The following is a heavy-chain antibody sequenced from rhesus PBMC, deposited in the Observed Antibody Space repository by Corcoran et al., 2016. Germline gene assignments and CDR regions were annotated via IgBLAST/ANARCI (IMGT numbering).Heavy chain of an antibody. CDR3: VRVTVGPGFDY. CDR1: GFSLSTSGMG. D-gene: IGHD5-24*01. V-gene: IGHV2S1*01. Sequence: QGTLKESGPALVKPTQTLTLTCTCSGFSLSTSGMGVGWIRQPPGKARLWLASIYWDDDKYYLPSLKTSLTVSKDNSKYQVFLTMTNMDPVDTATYYCVRVTVGPGFDYWGQGVLVTVSS. J-gene: IGHJ4*01. CDR2: IYWDDDK.